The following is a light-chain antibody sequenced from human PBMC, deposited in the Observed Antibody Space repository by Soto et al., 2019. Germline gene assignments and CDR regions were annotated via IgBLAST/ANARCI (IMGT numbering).Light chain of an antibody. Sequence: QSAVTQPPSASGSPGRSVTMSCTGTSSDVGGYNYVSWYQQHPGKAPKLMIYEVIKRPSGVPDRFSGSKSGNTASLTVTGLQAEDEADYYCSSYAGSNNLRVFGGGTKLTVL. CDR2: EVI. CDR1: SSDVGGYNY. J-gene: IGLJ2*01. V-gene: IGLV2-8*01. CDR3: SSYAGSNNLRV.